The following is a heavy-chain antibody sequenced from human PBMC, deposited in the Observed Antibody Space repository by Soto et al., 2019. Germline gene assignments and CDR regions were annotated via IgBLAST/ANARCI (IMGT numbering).Heavy chain of an antibody. CDR3: AKDEVLVVVVARDYYGMDV. CDR2: ISYDGSNK. CDR1: GFTFSSYG. D-gene: IGHD2-15*01. J-gene: IGHJ6*02. Sequence: QVQLVESGGGVVQPGRSLRLSCAASGFTFSSYGMHWVRQAPGKGLEWVAVISYDGSNKYYADSVKGRFTISRDNSKNTLYLQMNSLGAEDTAVYYCAKDEVLVVVVARDYYGMDVWGQGTTVTVSS. V-gene: IGHV3-30*18.